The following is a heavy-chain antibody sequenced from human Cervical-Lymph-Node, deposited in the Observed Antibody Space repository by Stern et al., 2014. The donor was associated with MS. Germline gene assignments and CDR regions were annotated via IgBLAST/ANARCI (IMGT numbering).Heavy chain of an antibody. V-gene: IGHV1-2*06. J-gene: IGHJ4*02. Sequence: QVQLMQSGAEVKKPGASVKVSCKASGYTFTGHDMHWVRPAPGQGLEWMGRINPNSGGTNYAQKFQGRVTMTRDTSISTAHMELSRLRSDDTAVYYCVRVGITGTTSLDYWGQGTLVTVSS. CDR2: INPNSGGT. D-gene: IGHD1-7*01. CDR3: VRVGITGTTSLDY. CDR1: GYTFTGHD.